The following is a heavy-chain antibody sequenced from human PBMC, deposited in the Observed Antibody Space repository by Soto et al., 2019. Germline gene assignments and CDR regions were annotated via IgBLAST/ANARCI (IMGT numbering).Heavy chain of an antibody. J-gene: IGHJ6*02. Sequence: QVQLVESGGGVVQPGRSLRLSCAASGFTFSSYGMHWVRQAPGKGLEWEAVIWYDGSNKYYADSVKGRFTISRDNSKNTLYLQMNSLRAEDTAVYYCARDDSSSWYYYYGMDVWGQGTTVTVSS. V-gene: IGHV3-33*01. CDR2: IWYDGSNK. CDR1: GFTFSSYG. D-gene: IGHD6-13*01. CDR3: ARDDSSSWYYYYGMDV.